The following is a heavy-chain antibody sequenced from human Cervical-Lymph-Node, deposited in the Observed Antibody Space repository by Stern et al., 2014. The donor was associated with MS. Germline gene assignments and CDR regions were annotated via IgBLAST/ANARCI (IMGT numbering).Heavy chain of an antibody. Sequence: EVQLEESGGGLVQPGGSLRLSCAASGFTFSSYAMSWVRPAPGKGLEWVSAISGSGGSTYYADSVKGRFTISSDNSKNTLDLQMNSLRAEDTAVYYCAKAGYSSSWQNYFDYWGQGTLVTVSS. CDR1: GFTFSSYA. D-gene: IGHD6-13*01. J-gene: IGHJ4*02. CDR3: AKAGYSSSWQNYFDY. CDR2: ISGSGGST. V-gene: IGHV3-23*04.